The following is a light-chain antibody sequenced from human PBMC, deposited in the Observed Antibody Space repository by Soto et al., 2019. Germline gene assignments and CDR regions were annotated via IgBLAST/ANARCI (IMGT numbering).Light chain of an antibody. V-gene: IGKV1-12*01. CDR1: ERINTY. CDR3: QQANSPPLT. J-gene: IGKJ4*01. Sequence: DIQMTQSPSSVSASVGDRVTITCWASERINTYLAWYQQQPGKAPKLLIYAASSLQSGVPSRFSGSGSGTEFTLTISNLQPEDFATYYCQQANSPPLTFGGGTKVDIK. CDR2: AAS.